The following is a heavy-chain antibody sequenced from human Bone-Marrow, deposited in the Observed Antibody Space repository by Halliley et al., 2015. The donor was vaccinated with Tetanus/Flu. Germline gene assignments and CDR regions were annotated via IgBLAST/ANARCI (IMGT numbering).Heavy chain of an antibody. J-gene: IGHJ4*02. Sequence: LRLSCSVSGDSITRNYWSWIRQPPGERLEWIAYIHYSGATNYNPSLKSRAAVSVDTSKSQLSLKLTSVTAADTAVYYCARGALRQRSFDYWGQGTLVTVSS. CDR1: GDSITRNY. V-gene: IGHV4-59*12. CDR2: IHYSGAT. CDR3: ARGALRQRSFDY. D-gene: IGHD2-21*02.